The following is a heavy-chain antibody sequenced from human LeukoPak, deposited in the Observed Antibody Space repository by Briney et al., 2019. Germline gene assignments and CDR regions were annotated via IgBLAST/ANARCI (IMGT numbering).Heavy chain of an antibody. CDR3: ARLQMAYSFDY. J-gene: IGHJ4*02. Sequence: AGGSLRLSCAASGFTVSSNYMSWVRQAPGKGLEWVSVIYSGGSTYYADSVKGRFTISRDNSKNTLYLQMNSLRAEDTAVYYCARLQMAYSFDYWGQGTLVTVSS. CDR2: IYSGGST. D-gene: IGHD5-24*01. CDR1: GFTVSSNY. V-gene: IGHV3-53*01.